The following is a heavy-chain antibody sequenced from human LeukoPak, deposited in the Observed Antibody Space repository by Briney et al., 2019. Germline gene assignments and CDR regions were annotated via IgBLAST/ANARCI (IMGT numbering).Heavy chain of an antibody. CDR1: GFTFSSYW. V-gene: IGHV3-74*01. CDR2: INSDGSST. D-gene: IGHD3-10*01. J-gene: IGHJ4*02. CDR3: AKAPIMVRGVIDY. Sequence: PGGSLRLSCAASGFTFSSYWMHWVRQPPGKGLVWVSRINSDGSSTSYADSVKGRFTISRDNAKNTLYLQMNSLRAEDTAVYYCAKAPIMVRGVIDYWGQGTLVTVSS.